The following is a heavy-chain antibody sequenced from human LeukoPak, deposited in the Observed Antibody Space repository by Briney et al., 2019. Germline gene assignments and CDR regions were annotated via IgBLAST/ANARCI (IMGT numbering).Heavy chain of an antibody. V-gene: IGHV3-7*01. D-gene: IGHD5-12*01. J-gene: IGHJ6*03. CDR3: ARDCVAPPYYYYMDV. CDR1: GFTFSSYW. CDR2: IKQDGSEK. Sequence: GGSLRLSCAASGFTFSSYWMSWVRQAPGKGLEWVANIKQDGSEKYYVDSVKGRFTISRDNAKNSLYLQMNSLRAEDTAVYYCARDCVAPPYYYYMDVWGKGTTVTISS.